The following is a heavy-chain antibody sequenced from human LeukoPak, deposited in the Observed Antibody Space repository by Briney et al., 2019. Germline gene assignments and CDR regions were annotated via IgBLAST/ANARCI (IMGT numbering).Heavy chain of an antibody. Sequence: GGSLRLSCAASGFTFSSYGMHWVRQAPGKGLEWVAFIRYDGSNKYYADSVKGRFTISRDNSKNTLYLQMNSLRAEDTAVYYCARESESYDSSGSTFNYWGQGTLVTVSS. V-gene: IGHV3-30*02. D-gene: IGHD3-22*01. J-gene: IGHJ4*02. CDR3: ARESESYDSSGSTFNY. CDR1: GFTFSSYG. CDR2: IRYDGSNK.